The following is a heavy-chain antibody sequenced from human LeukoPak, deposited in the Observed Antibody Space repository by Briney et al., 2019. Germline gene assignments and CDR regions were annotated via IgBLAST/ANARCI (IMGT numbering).Heavy chain of an antibody. D-gene: IGHD1-26*01. Sequence: GGSLRLSCAASGFALRTYWMHWVRQAPGKGLVWVSLINSDGTSTIYADSVKGRFTISRDNSKNTLYLQMNSLRAEDTAVYYCAKDQRHVVGATGAVDYFDYWGQGTLVTVSS. V-gene: IGHV3-74*01. CDR1: GFALRTYW. CDR3: AKDQRHVVGATGAVDYFDY. CDR2: INSDGTST. J-gene: IGHJ4*02.